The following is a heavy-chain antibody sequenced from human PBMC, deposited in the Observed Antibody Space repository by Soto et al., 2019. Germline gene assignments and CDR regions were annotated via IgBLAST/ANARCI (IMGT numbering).Heavy chain of an antibody. V-gene: IGHV1-18*01. CDR2: ISGYNGNT. J-gene: IGHJ6*02. D-gene: IGHD3-10*01. CDR3: AREGPGPYYYYGMDV. CDR1: GYTFTNYG. Sequence: QVQVVQSGEEVKKPGASVKVSCKASGYTFTNYGFSWVRQAPGQGLEWMGWISGYNGNTKYAEKFQGRVTMTTDTSTSTAHLELRSLRSDDTAVYYCAREGPGPYYYYGMDVWGQGTAVTVSS.